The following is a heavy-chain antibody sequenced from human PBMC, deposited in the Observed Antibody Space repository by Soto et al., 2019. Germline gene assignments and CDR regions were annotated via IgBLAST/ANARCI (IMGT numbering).Heavy chain of an antibody. CDR2: MYYSGTT. CDR1: AGSISTSTYF. D-gene: IGHD6-13*01. J-gene: IGHJ2*01. Sequence: SETLSVTCTVSAGSISTSTYFLGWIRQAPGKGLEWIGSMYYSGTTYYNPSLKSRVTISVDTSKNQFSLKLSSVTAADTFVYYCASPSRQDSSNWYIYFALWGRGPLVTVS. CDR3: ASPSRQDSSNWYIYFAL. V-gene: IGHV4-39*01.